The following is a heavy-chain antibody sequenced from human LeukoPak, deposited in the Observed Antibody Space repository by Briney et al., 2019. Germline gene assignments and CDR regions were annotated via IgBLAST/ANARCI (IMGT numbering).Heavy chain of an antibody. CDR2: IKSKTDGGTT. CDR1: GFTFSNAW. Sequence: KAGGSLRLSCAASGFTFSNAWMSWVRQAPGKGLEWVGRIKSKTDGGTTDYAAPVKGRFTISRDYSKNTLYLQMNSLKTEDTAVYYCTTGKTDTMVRGVTLWHYYYYMDVWGKGTTVTISS. J-gene: IGHJ6*03. D-gene: IGHD3-10*01. CDR3: TTGKTDTMVRGVTLWHYYYYMDV. V-gene: IGHV3-15*01.